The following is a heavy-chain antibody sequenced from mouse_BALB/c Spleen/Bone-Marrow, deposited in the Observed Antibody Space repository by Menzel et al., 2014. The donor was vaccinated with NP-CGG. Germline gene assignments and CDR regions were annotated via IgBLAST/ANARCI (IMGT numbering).Heavy chain of an antibody. V-gene: IGHV1-61*01. Sequence: VKLMESGAELVRPGASVKLSCKASGYSFTSYWMNWVKQRPGQGLEWIGMIHPSDSETRLNQKFKDKATLTVDKSSSTAYMQLSGPTSEDSAVYYCAREKVYYGISWFAYWGQGTLVTVSA. CDR3: AREKVYYGISWFAY. CDR1: GYSFTSYW. D-gene: IGHD2-1*01. CDR2: IHPSDSET. J-gene: IGHJ3*01.